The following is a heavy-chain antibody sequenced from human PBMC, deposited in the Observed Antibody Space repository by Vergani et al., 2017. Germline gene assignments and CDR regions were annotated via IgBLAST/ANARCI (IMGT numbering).Heavy chain of an antibody. CDR1: GCIFDTHG. D-gene: IGHD1-26*01. CDR3: ASDGGPYSGGYWEGSLFDY. V-gene: IGHV3-30*03. CDR2: ISFDGTR. Sequence: QVQLVESGGGVVKAGRSLGLSCAASGCIFDTHGMYWVRQAPGKGLEWVAVISFDGTRYYMDSVRGRFTISRDNSKNTLYLQMNSLRAEDTALYYCASDGGPYSGGYWEGSLFDYWGQGTLVTVSS. J-gene: IGHJ4*02.